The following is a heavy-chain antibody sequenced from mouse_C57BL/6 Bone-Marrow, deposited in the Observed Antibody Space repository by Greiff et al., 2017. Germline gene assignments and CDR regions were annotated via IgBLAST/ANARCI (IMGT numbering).Heavy chain of an antibody. CDR1: GYTFTDYE. CDR3: TRPGDFDY. V-gene: IGHV1-15*01. J-gene: IGHJ2*01. Sequence: LVESGAELVRPGASVTLSCKASGYTFTDYEMHWVKQTPVHGLEWIGAIDPETGGTAYNQKFKGKAILTADKSSSTAYMELRSLTSEDSAVYYCTRPGDFDYWGQGTTLTVSS. CDR2: IDPETGGT.